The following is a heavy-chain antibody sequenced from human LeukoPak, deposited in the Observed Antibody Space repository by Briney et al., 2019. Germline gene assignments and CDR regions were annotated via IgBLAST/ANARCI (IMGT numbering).Heavy chain of an antibody. CDR1: GYTFTTYA. J-gene: IGHJ6*02. D-gene: IGHD1-26*01. CDR2: INTGNGDT. CDR3: ARAVKFSWELLLAGFRHYGMDV. V-gene: IGHV1-3*04. Sequence: ASVKVSCKASGYTFTTYAIHWVRQAPGQRLEWLGWINTGNGDTRYSQTFQGRVTITRDTSASTAYMELSSLRPEDTAMYYCARAVKFSWELLLAGFRHYGMDVWGQGTTVTVSS.